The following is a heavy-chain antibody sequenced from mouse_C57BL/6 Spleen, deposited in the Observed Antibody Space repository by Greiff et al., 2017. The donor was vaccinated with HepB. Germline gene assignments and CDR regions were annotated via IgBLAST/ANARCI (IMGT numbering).Heavy chain of an antibody. Sequence: EVMLVESGGGLVQPGGSLKLSCAASGFTFSDYGMAWVRQAPRQGPEWVAFISNLAYSIYYADTVTGRFTISRENAKNTLYLEMSSLRSEDTAMYYCARTTVVATRYFDVWGTGTTVTVSS. V-gene: IGHV5-15*01. J-gene: IGHJ1*03. D-gene: IGHD1-1*01. CDR2: ISNLAYSI. CDR3: ARTTVVATRYFDV. CDR1: GFTFSDYG.